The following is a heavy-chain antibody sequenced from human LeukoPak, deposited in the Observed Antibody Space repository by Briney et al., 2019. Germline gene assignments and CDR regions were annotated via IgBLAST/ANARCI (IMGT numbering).Heavy chain of an antibody. V-gene: IGHV5-51*01. J-gene: IGHJ3*02. CDR1: GYSFTSYW. CDR2: IYPGDSDT. D-gene: IGHD2-2*01. CDR3: ARRVDCSSTSCYQGAFDI. Sequence: GESLKISCKISGYSFTSYWIGWVRQMPGKGLEWMGIIYPGDSDTRYSPSFQGQVTISADKSISTAYLQWSSLKASDTAMYYCARRVDCSSTSCYQGAFDIWGQGTMVTVSS.